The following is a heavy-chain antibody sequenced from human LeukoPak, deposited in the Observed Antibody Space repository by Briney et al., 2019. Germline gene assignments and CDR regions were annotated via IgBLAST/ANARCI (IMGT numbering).Heavy chain of an antibody. CDR2: IYPGDSDT. D-gene: IGHD2-2*01. V-gene: IGHV5-51*01. J-gene: IGHJ5*02. Sequence: GESLKISCKGSGYSFTSYWIGWVRQMPGKGLEWMGIIYPGDSDTRYSPSFQGQVTISADKSISTAYLQWSSLKASDTAMYYCARRYCSSTSCYGTNNWFDPWGQGTLVTVSS. CDR1: GYSFTSYW. CDR3: ARRYCSSTSCYGTNNWFDP.